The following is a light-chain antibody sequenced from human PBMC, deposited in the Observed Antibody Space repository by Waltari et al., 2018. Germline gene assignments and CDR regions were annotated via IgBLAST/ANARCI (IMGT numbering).Light chain of an antibody. CDR3: AAWDDSLSGVV. J-gene: IGLJ2*01. CDR2: KNN. V-gene: IGLV1-47*01. CDR1: SSNIGSNY. Sequence: QSVLTQPPSASGTPGQRVTISCSGSSSNIGSNYVSWYQQLPGTAPKLLIYKNNQRPSGVPDRFSGSKSGTSASLAISGLRSEDEADYSCAAWDDSLSGVVFGGGTKLTVL.